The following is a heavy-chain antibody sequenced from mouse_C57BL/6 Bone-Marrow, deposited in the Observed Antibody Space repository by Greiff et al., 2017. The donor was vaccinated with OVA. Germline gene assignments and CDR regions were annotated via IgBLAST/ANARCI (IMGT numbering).Heavy chain of an antibody. J-gene: IGHJ4*01. CDR1: GFSFNTYA. CDR3: VRGKHAYYSPYYAMDY. V-gene: IGHV10-1*01. Sequence: EVKLQESGGGLVQPKGSLKLSCAASGFSFNTYAMNWVRQAPGKGLEWVARIRSKSNNYATYYADSVKDRFTISRDDSESMLYLQMNNMKTEDTAMYYCVRGKHAYYSPYYAMDYWGQGTSVTVSS. CDR2: IRSKSNNYAT. D-gene: IGHD2-12*01.